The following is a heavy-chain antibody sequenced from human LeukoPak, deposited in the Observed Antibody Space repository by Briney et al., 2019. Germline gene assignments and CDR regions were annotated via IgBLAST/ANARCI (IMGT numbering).Heavy chain of an antibody. Sequence: PSETLSLTCAVSGGSISSGGYSWSWIRQPPGKGLEWIWYIYHSGSTYYNPSLKSRVTISVDRSKNQFSLKLSSVTAADTAVYYCARDRGGRYCGGDCYSNWFDPWGQGTLVTVSS. CDR3: ARDRGGRYCGGDCYSNWFDP. CDR1: GGSISSGGYS. CDR2: IYHSGST. J-gene: IGHJ5*02. V-gene: IGHV4-30-2*01. D-gene: IGHD2-21*02.